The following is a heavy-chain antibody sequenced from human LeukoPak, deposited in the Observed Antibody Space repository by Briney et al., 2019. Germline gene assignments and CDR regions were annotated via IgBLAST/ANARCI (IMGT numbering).Heavy chain of an antibody. J-gene: IGHJ4*02. V-gene: IGHV4-34*01. Sequence: PSETLSLTCDVYGGSFSNYYWTWIRQTPGKGLEWIGEISHTGDITNYKLSLKSRVTISVDSSKKQFSLKVTSVTAADTGVYYCTGVPDITARPCDSWGPGILVTVSS. CDR2: ISHTGDIT. CDR1: GGSFSNYY. CDR3: TGVPDITARPCDS. D-gene: IGHD1-1*01.